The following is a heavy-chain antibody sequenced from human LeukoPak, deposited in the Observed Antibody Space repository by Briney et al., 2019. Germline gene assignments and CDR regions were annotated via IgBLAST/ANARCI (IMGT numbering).Heavy chain of an antibody. CDR1: GFTFSFYN. CDR2: ISGSGDYI. D-gene: IGHD4-17*01. CDR3: ARTYGTGCLDL. V-gene: IGHV3-21*05. J-gene: IGHJ5*02. Sequence: GGSLRLSCAASGFTFSFYNMNWVRQAPGKVLEWISYISGSGDYILYADSVKGRFTNSRDNAQFSVFLQMNSLRAEDTAVYYCARTYGTGCLDLWGQGTLVTVSS.